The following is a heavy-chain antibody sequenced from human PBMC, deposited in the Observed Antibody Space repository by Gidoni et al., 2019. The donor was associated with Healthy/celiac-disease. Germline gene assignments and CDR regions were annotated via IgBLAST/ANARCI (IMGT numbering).Heavy chain of an antibody. Sequence: QVPLVQSGPAVKKPGASVKVSCQASGYNFTSSDINWVRQATGQGLEWMGWMNPNSGNTGYAQNFQGRVTMTRNTSISTAYMELSSLRSEDTAVYYCARNSGRRSPRSINNWFDPWGQGTLVTVSS. J-gene: IGHJ5*02. CDR2: MNPNSGNT. V-gene: IGHV1-8*01. CDR3: ARNSGRRSPRSINNWFDP. D-gene: IGHD6-25*01. CDR1: GYNFTSSD.